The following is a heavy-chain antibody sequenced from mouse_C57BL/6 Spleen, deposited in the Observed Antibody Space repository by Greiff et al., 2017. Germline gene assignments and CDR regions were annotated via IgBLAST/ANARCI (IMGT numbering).Heavy chain of an antibody. CDR3: ARSPSRGAMDY. Sequence: QVQLQQPGAELVMPGASVKLSCKASGYTFTSYWMHWVKQRPGQGLEWIGEIDPSDSYTNYNQKFKGKSTLTVDKSSSTAYMQLSSLTSEDSAVYYCARSPSRGAMDYWGQGTSVTVSS. V-gene: IGHV1-69*01. CDR2: IDPSDSYT. J-gene: IGHJ4*01. CDR1: GYTFTSYW.